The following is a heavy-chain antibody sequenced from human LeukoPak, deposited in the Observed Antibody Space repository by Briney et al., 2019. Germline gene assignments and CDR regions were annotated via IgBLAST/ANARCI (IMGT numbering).Heavy chain of an antibody. CDR1: GGSFSGYY. CDR3: ARYYYGSGSRPYYYYYYMDV. J-gene: IGHJ6*03. V-gene: IGHV4-34*01. D-gene: IGHD3-10*01. CDR2: INHSGST. Sequence: PSETLSLTCAVYGGSFSGYYWSWIRQPPGKGLEWIGEINHSGSTNYNPSLKSRVTISVDTSKNQFSLKLSSVTAADTAVYYCARYYYGSGSRPYYYYYYMDVWGKGTTVTVSS.